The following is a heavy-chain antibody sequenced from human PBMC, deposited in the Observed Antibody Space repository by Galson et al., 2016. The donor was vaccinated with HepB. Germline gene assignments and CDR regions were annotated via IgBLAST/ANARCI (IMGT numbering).Heavy chain of an antibody. CDR2: ISGGPDGRT. Sequence: SLRLSCAASGVTFSYYGMSWVRQAAGKGLEWVSGISGGPDGRTYYADSVKGRFTISRDNSKNTLYLQMTSLRAEDTAVYYCAKLWAPGLITGSTFFDSWGQGTLVTVSS. D-gene: IGHD1-7*01. J-gene: IGHJ4*02. V-gene: IGHV3-23*01. CDR1: GVTFSYYG. CDR3: AKLWAPGLITGSTFFDS.